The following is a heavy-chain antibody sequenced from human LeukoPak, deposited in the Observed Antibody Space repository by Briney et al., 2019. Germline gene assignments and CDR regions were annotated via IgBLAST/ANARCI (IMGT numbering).Heavy chain of an antibody. CDR2: INSDGSSI. CDR1: RFTFSSYW. Sequence: GGSLRLSCAASRFTFSSYWMHWVRQAPGKGLVWVSRINSDGSSICYADSVKGRFTISRDNAKNTLYPQMNSLRAEDTAVYYCARAWINWFDPWGQGTLVTVSS. D-gene: IGHD2-2*03. V-gene: IGHV3-74*01. CDR3: ARAWINWFDP. J-gene: IGHJ5*02.